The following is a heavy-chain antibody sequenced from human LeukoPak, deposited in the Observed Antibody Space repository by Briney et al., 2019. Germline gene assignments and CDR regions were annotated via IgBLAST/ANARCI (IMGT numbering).Heavy chain of an antibody. D-gene: IGHD6-19*01. CDR1: GYTFTCYY. CDR3: ARPPPSGRSFFYS. CDR2: INLNSGGT. J-gene: IGHJ4*02. V-gene: IGHV1-2*02. Sequence: GASVKVSCKSSGYTFTCYYMHWVRQAPGQGLEWMGWINLNSGGTNYAQKFQGGVTMTRDTYISTADMALSRLRSYDTAVYYCARPPPSGRSFFYSWGQRTLVTASS.